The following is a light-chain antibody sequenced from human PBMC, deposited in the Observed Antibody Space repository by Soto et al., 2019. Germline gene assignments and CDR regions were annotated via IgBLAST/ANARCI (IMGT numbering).Light chain of an antibody. CDR3: AVWDDSLSGMI. CDR1: SSNIETNT. CDR2: NNN. Sequence: QSALTQPPSASGTPGQRVTISCSGSSSNIETNTVDWYQHLPGTAPKVLIFNNNQRPSGVPDRFSGSKSGTSASLAISGLQSEDEAHYSCAVWDDSLSGMIFGGGTKLTVL. V-gene: IGLV1-44*01. J-gene: IGLJ2*01.